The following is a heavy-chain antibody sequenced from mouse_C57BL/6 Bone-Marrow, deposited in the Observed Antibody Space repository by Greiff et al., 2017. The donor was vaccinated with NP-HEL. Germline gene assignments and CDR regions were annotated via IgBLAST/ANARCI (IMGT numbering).Heavy chain of an antibody. CDR3: APLRAEAMDD. CDR2: LNPSSGYP. CDR1: GYTFTSYW. Sequence: QVQLQQSGAELAKPGASVKLSCKASGYTFTSYWMHWVKQRPGQGLEWIGYLNPSSGYPKYNQKFKDKATLTADKSSSTAYMQLSSLTYEDAAVYYCAPLRAEAMDDWGQGTSVTVDS. J-gene: IGHJ4*01. V-gene: IGHV1-7*01. D-gene: IGHD6-1*01.